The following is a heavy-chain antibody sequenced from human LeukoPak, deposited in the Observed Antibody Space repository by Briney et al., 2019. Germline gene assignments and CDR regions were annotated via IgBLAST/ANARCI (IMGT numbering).Heavy chain of an antibody. J-gene: IGHJ4*02. Sequence: PSETLSLTCAVYGGSFSGYYWSWIRQPPGKGLEWIGEINHSGSTNYNPSLKSRVTISVDTSKNQFSLKLSSVTAADTAVYYCARDVSLDYWGQGTLVTVS. CDR3: ARDVSLDY. V-gene: IGHV4-34*01. D-gene: IGHD3-16*01. CDR1: GGSFSGYY. CDR2: INHSGST.